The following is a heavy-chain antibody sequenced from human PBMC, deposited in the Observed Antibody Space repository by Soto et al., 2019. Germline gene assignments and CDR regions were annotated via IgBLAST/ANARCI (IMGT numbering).Heavy chain of an antibody. CDR2: IVPIYRTA. CDR3: VRDSGAKLSRR. D-gene: IGHD6-13*01. Sequence: SVKVSCKASGGTFSSYRINWVRQAPGQGPEWVGGIVPIYRTADYAQKFQGRVTITADESARTSYMELRSLKSPDTAVYYCVRDSGAKLSRRWGQGALDSGSS. V-gene: IGHV1-69*13. CDR1: GGTFSSYR. J-gene: IGHJ4*02.